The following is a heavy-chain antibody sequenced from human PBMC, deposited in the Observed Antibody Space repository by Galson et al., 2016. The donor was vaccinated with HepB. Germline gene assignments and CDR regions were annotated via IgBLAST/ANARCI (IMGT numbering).Heavy chain of an antibody. CDR2: ISSSGSTI. CDR1: GFTFSSYE. V-gene: IGHV3-48*03. J-gene: IGHJ6*02. Sequence: SLRLSCAASGFTFSSYEMNWVRQAPGKGLEWVSYISSSGSTINYADSVKGRFTISRDNAKNSLYLQMNSLRAEDTAVYYCARDRSSWRLYYYYGMDVWGQGTTVTVPS. CDR3: ARDRSSWRLYYYYGMDV. D-gene: IGHD6-13*01.